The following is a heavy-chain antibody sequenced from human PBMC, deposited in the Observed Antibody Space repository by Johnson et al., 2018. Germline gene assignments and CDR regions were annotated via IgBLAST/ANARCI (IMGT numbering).Heavy chain of an antibody. D-gene: IGHD1-26*01. CDR2: ISYDGSNK. CDR1: GFTFRSYA. J-gene: IGHJ1*01. CDR3: VRDLSTTPGGYFQH. V-gene: IGHV3-30-3*01. Sequence: VQLLESGGGVVQPGRSLRISCAASGFTFRSYALYWVRQAPGKGLEWVALISYDGSNKYHQDSVKGRFTISRDNAKNSLDLQMNRLRVEDTAVYYCVRDLSTTPGGYFQHWGQGTLVTVPS.